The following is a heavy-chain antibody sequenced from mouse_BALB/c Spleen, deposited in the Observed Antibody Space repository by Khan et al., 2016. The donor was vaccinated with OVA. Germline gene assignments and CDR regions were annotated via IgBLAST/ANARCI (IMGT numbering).Heavy chain of an antibody. J-gene: IGHJ4*01. Sequence: QVQLQQSGPELVKPGASVKISCKASGYAFSSSWMNWVKQRPGQGLEWIGRIYPGDGDTNYNGKFKGKATLTADKSSSTAYMQLSSLTSVDSAVYFCARSTAPDALDYWGQGTSVTVSS. CDR3: ARSTAPDALDY. CDR1: GYAFSSSW. CDR2: IYPGDGDT. D-gene: IGHD1-2*01. V-gene: IGHV1-82*01.